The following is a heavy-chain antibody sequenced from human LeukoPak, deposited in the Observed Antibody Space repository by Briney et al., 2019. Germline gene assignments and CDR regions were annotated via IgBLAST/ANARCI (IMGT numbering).Heavy chain of an antibody. CDR3: ARGGASSRYFGY. D-gene: IGHD1-26*01. V-gene: IGHV4-39*07. CDR1: GGSISSSSYY. Sequence: SETLSLTCTVSGGSISSSSYYWGWIRQPPGKGLEWIGSIYYSGSTYYNPSLKSRVTISVDTSKNQFSLKLSSVTAADTAVYFCARGGASSRYFGYWGQGTLVTVSS. J-gene: IGHJ4*02. CDR2: IYYSGST.